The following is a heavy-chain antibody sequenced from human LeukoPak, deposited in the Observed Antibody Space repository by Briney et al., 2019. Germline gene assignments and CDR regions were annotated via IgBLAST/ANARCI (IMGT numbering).Heavy chain of an antibody. CDR1: GGSISSSSYY. CDR2: IYYSGST. CDR3: ARHGPGRVVHDY. Sequence: SETLSLTCTVSGGSISSSSYYWGWVRQPPGKGLEWIGSIYYSGSTYYNPSLKSRVTISVDTSKNQFSLKLSSVTAADTAVYYCARHGPGRVVHDYWGQGTLVTVSS. D-gene: IGHD3-3*01. J-gene: IGHJ4*02. V-gene: IGHV4-39*01.